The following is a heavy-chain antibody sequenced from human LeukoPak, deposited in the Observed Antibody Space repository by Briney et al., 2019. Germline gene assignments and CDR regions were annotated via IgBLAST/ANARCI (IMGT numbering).Heavy chain of an antibody. J-gene: IGHJ4*02. Sequence: ASVKVSCKASGYTFTGYYMHWVRQAPGQGLEWMGWINPNSGGTNYAQKFQGRVTMTRDTSISTAYMELSRLRSDDTAVYYCARDPENNPYSSSSNDYWGQGTLVTVSS. D-gene: IGHD6-6*01. CDR1: GYTFTGYY. CDR2: INPNSGGT. CDR3: ARDPENNPYSSSSNDY. V-gene: IGHV1-2*02.